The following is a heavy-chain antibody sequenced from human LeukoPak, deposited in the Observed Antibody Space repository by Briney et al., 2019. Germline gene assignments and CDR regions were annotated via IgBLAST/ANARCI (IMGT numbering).Heavy chain of an antibody. CDR1: GGSISSYY. V-gene: IGHV4-34*01. D-gene: IGHD5-18*01. CDR3: ATGYSYGNFDY. J-gene: IGHJ4*02. Sequence: SETLSLTCTVSGGSISSYYWSWIRQPPGKGLEWIGEINHSGSTNYNPSLKSRVTISVDTSKNQFSLKLSSVTAADTAVYYCATGYSYGNFDYWGQGTLVTVSS. CDR2: INHSGST.